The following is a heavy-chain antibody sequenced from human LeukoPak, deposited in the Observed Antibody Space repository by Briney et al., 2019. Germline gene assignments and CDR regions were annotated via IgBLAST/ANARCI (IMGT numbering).Heavy chain of an antibody. CDR2: IYYSGST. CDR3: ARGNDFWSGFPPYYYGMDV. J-gene: IGHJ6*02. CDR1: GGSISSYC. D-gene: IGHD3-3*01. V-gene: IGHV4-59*01. Sequence: SETLSLTCTVSGGSISSYCWSWIRQPPGKGLEWIGYIYYSGSTNYNPSLKSRVTISVDTSKNQFSLKLSSVTAADTAVYYCARGNDFWSGFPPYYYGMDVWGQGTTVTVSS.